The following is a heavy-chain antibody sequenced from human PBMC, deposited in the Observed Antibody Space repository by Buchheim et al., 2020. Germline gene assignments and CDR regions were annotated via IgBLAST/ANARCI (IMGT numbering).Heavy chain of an antibody. CDR2: ISGSGGST. CDR3: AKGDTMIVVVTRYYYYGMDV. D-gene: IGHD3-22*01. CDR1: GFTFSSYA. V-gene: IGHV3-23*01. Sequence: EVQLLESGGGLVQPGGSLRLSCAASGFTFSSYAMSWVRQAPGKGLEWVSAISGSGGSTYYADSVKGRFTISRDNSKKTLYLQMNSLRAEDTAVYYCAKGDTMIVVVTRYYYYGMDVWGQGTT. J-gene: IGHJ6*02.